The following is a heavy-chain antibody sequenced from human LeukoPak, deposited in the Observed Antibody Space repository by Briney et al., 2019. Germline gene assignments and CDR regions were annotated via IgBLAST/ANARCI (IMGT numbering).Heavy chain of an antibody. Sequence: PGGSLRLSCAASGFTFSTYAMNWVRQAPGKGLEWVSSISSSSSYIYYADSVKGRFTISRDNAKNSLYLQMNSLRAEDTAVYYCARDRGIGGSSTSYDYWGQGTLVTVSS. J-gene: IGHJ4*02. D-gene: IGHD2-2*01. CDR2: ISSSSSYI. CDR1: GFTFSTYA. CDR3: ARDRGIGGSSTSYDY. V-gene: IGHV3-21*01.